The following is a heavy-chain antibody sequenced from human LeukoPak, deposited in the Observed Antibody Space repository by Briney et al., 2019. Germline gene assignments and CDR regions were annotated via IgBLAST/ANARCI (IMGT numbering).Heavy chain of an antibody. Sequence: SETLSLTCTVSGGSISSSSYYWGWIRQPPGKGLEWIGSIYYGGSTYYNPSLKSRVTISVDTSKNQFSLKLSSVTAADTAVYYCARLYCGGDCPSRPFGYWGQGTLVTVSS. J-gene: IGHJ4*02. V-gene: IGHV4-39*01. CDR1: GGSISSSSYY. CDR2: IYYGGST. D-gene: IGHD2-21*01. CDR3: ARLYCGGDCPSRPFGY.